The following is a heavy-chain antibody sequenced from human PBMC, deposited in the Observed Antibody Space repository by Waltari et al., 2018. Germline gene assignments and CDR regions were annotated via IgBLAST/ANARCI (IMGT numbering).Heavy chain of an antibody. J-gene: IGHJ5*02. V-gene: IGHV3-30*18. CDR2: ISSDGSGK. CDR1: GYPFNNYG. Sequence: QVEESGGGGVQPGGSLRLSGVASGYPFNNYGMHWVRQAPGKGLEWLAVISSDGSGKYYADSVKGRFTMSRDNSKNTVYLQMNSLRPEDTAVYYCAKAGGIHNYPLDPWGQGTLVTVSS. D-gene: IGHD1-26*01. CDR3: AKAGGIHNYPLDP.